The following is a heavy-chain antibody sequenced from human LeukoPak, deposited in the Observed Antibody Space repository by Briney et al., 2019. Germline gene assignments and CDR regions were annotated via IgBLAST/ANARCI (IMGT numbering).Heavy chain of an antibody. Sequence: ASVKVSCKASGYTFTGYYMHWVRQAPGQGLEWMGWINPNSGGTNYAQKFQGRVTMTRDTSISTAYMELSRLRSDDTAVYYCARCPPPVVVIIGWFEAWGQGTLVTVSS. J-gene: IGHJ5*02. D-gene: IGHD3-22*01. CDR3: ARCPPPVVVIIGWFEA. CDR2: INPNSGGT. CDR1: GYTFTGYY. V-gene: IGHV1-2*02.